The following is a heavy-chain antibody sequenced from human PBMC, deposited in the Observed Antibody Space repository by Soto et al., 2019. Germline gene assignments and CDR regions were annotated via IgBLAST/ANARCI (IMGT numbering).Heavy chain of an antibody. CDR3: ARGGTSGSAVYNWFDP. V-gene: IGHV4-59*02. CDR1: GASVSSHS. Sequence: SETLSLTCSVTGASVSSHSWSWIRQSPGKGLGWIGYIHYSGGTNYTPSLRSRVTISVETSKNQLSLNLTSLTAADTAVYYCARGGTSGSAVYNWFDPWGQGTLVTVSS. J-gene: IGHJ5*02. CDR2: IHYSGGT. D-gene: IGHD3-10*01.